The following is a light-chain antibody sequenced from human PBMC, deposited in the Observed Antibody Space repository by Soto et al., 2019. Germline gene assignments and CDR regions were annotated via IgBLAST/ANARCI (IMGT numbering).Light chain of an antibody. CDR3: QQRSILPLT. V-gene: IGKV3-11*01. Sequence: EIVLSHSPATLSLSTGERATLSCRASQSVSSNLAWYQQKPGQAPRLLIFRASTRATGIPARFSGSGSGTDLTLTISSLEPEDFAVYFCQQRSILPLTFGGGGMVDIK. J-gene: IGKJ4*02. CDR1: QSVSSN. CDR2: RAS.